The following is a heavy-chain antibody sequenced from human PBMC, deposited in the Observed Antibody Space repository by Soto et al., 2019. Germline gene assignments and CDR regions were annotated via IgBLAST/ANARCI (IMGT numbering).Heavy chain of an antibody. CDR3: ARTRDYDSSGYTTYYFDY. V-gene: IGHV1-2*04. D-gene: IGHD3-22*01. CDR2: INPNSGGT. Sequence: ASVKVSCKASGYTFTGYYMHWVRQAPGQGLEWMGWINPNSGGTNYAQKFQGWVTMTRDTSISTAYMELSRLRSDDTAVYYCARTRDYDSSGYTTYYFDYWGQGTLVTVSS. CDR1: GYTFTGYY. J-gene: IGHJ4*02.